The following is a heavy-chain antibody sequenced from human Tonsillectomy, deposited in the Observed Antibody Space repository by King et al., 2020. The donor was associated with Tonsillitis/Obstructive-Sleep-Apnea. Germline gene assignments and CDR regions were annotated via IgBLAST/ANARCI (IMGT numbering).Heavy chain of an antibody. CDR1: GFTFRSYS. CDR2: ISSSSSYI. V-gene: IGHV3-21*01. CDR3: ARGGAAVVSGVDY. D-gene: IGHD4-23*01. Sequence: EQLVQSGGGLVKPGGSLRLSCAASGFTFRSYSMNWVRHAPGRGLAWVSSISSSSSYIYYADSVKGRFTISRDNAKNSLYLKMDSLRAEDTAVYYCARGGAAVVSGVDYWGQGALVTVSA. J-gene: IGHJ4*02.